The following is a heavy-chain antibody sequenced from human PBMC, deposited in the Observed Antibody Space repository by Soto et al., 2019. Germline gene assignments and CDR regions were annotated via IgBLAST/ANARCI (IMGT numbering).Heavy chain of an antibody. Sequence: PGGSLRLSCAASGFTFSTYWMHWVRQAPGKGLVWVARIKSDGSSTTYADSVKGRFAISRDNAKNTLYLQMNSLRAEDSAIYFCVRGSKDSYPGSRIFDFWGRGTLVTVSS. D-gene: IGHD3-10*01. CDR2: IKSDGSST. J-gene: IGHJ4*02. CDR1: GFTFSTYW. CDR3: VRGSKDSYPGSRIFDF. V-gene: IGHV3-74*01.